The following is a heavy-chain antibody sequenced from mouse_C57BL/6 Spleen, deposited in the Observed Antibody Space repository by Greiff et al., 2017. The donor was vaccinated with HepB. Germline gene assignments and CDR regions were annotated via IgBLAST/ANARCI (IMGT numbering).Heavy chain of an antibody. Sequence: QVHAKQSGAELAKPGASVKLSCKASGYTFTRYWMHWVKQRPGQGLEWIGYINPSSGYTKYNQKFKDKATLTADKSSSTAYMQLSSLTYEDSAVYYCARWEVTSSYYAMDYWGQGTSVTVSS. V-gene: IGHV1-7*01. CDR3: ARWEVTSSYYAMDY. CDR2: INPSSGYT. J-gene: IGHJ4*01. CDR1: GYTFTRYW. D-gene: IGHD2-2*01.